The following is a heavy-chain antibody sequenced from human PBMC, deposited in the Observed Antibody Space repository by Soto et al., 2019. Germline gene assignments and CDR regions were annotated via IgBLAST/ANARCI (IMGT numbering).Heavy chain of an antibody. Sequence: GGSLRLSCAASGFTFSDYYMSWIRQAPGKGLEWVSYISSSGSTIYYADSVKVRFTISRDNAKNSLYLQMNSLRAEDTAVYYCARDLLPPSCSRRGGDCPGDYFDNWGQGTLVSVSS. J-gene: IGHJ4*02. CDR2: ISSSGSTI. D-gene: IGHD2-21*01. CDR1: GFTFSDYY. V-gene: IGHV3-11*01. CDR3: ARDLLPPSCSRRGGDCPGDYFDN.